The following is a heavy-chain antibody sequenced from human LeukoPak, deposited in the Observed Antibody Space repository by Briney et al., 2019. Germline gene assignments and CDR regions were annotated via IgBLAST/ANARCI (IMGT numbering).Heavy chain of an antibody. Sequence: SETLSLTCTVSGESMSGFYWNWIRQPPGKGLEWIGYMHYTGSTNYNPSLKSRVTISIDTSKNQFSLKLSSVTASDTAVYYCAAQNYYGSGSYYMIGYFFSYWGQGTLVTVSS. D-gene: IGHD3-10*01. V-gene: IGHV4-59*08. CDR1: GESMSGFY. CDR3: AAQNYYGSGSYYMIGYFFSY. J-gene: IGHJ4*02. CDR2: MHYTGST.